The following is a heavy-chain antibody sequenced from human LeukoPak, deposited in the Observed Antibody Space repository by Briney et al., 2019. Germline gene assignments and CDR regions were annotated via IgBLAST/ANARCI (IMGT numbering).Heavy chain of an antibody. Sequence: GESLKISCKGSGYNFIRYWIGWVCQMPGKGLEWMGIIYPGDSDTRYSPSFQGQVTISADKPISTAYLQWSSLKASDTAMYYCASRSHDYGVSYYYYGMDVWGQGTTVTVSS. V-gene: IGHV5-51*01. J-gene: IGHJ6*02. CDR1: GYNFIRYW. CDR2: IYPGDSDT. CDR3: ASRSHDYGVSYYYYGMDV. D-gene: IGHD4-17*01.